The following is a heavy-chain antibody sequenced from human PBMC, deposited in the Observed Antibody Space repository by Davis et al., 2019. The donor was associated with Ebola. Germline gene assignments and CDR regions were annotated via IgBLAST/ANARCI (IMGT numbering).Heavy chain of an antibody. J-gene: IGHJ1*01. V-gene: IGHV4-59*01. CDR3: AVYTVVVTDIRAEYFQH. CDR2: IYYSGST. Sequence: ESLKISCAASGFTFSNYAMSWVRQAPGKGLEWIGYIYYSGSTHYNPSLKSRATISVDTSRNQFSLRLSSVTAADTAVYYCAVYTVVVTDIRAEYFQHWGQGTLATVSS. CDR1: GFTFSNYA. D-gene: IGHD2-21*02.